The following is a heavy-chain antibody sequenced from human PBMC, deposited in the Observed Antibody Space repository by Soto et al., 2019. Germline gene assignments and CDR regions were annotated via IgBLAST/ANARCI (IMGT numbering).Heavy chain of an antibody. CDR3: ARGLRRRGSMDSSGYHDALNI. V-gene: IGHV5-10-1*01. J-gene: IGHJ3*02. CDR2: VDPRDSYT. CDR1: GYSFTSYW. D-gene: IGHD3-22*01. Sequence: GESLKISFNGSGYSFTSYWIRWVRQMPGKGLEGVGRVDPRDSYTNYSPSFQGHVIISAHKSITTAYLEWSSLKVSETDRDYLARGLRRRGSMDSSGYHDALNIWGQGTMVTVSS.